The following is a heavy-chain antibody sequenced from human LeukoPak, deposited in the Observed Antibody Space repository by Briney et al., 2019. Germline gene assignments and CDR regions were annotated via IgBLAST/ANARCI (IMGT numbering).Heavy chain of an antibody. CDR1: GGSISSSSYY. CDR2: INHSGST. Sequence: SEALSLTFTVSGGSISSSSYYWGWIRQPPGKGLEWIGEINHSGSTNYNPSLKSRVTISVDTSKNQFSLKLSSVTAADTAVYYCAIQGGIAGSYYYYYYMDVWGKGTTVTVSS. D-gene: IGHD6-13*01. J-gene: IGHJ6*03. V-gene: IGHV4-39*07. CDR3: AIQGGIAGSYYYYYYMDV.